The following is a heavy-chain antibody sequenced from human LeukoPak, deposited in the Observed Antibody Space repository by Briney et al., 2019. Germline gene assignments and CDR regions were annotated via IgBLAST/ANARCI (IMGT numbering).Heavy chain of an antibody. Sequence: GGSLRLPCAAPGFTFSSYSMNWVRQAPGKGLEWVSYISSSSSAIYYADSVKGRFTISRDNAKNSLHLQMNSLRDEDTAVYYCARDVDIDYWGQGTLVTVSS. V-gene: IGHV3-48*02. J-gene: IGHJ4*02. CDR3: ARDVDIDY. CDR1: GFTFSSYS. D-gene: IGHD5-12*01. CDR2: ISSSSSAI.